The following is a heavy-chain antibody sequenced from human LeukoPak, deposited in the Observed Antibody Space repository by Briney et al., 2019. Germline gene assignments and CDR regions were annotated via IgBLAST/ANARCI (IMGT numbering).Heavy chain of an antibody. CDR3: ARESVYYYGPFDP. Sequence: PSETLSLTCTVSGDPISGNFYFWSWIRQTAGKGLEWIGRIYASGAASYNPSLKSRVTISVDTSKNQYFLKLKSVTAADTAVYYCARESVYYYGPFDPWGQGTRVIVSS. CDR2: IYASGAA. J-gene: IGHJ5*02. D-gene: IGHD3-22*01. CDR1: GDPISGNFYF. V-gene: IGHV4-61*02.